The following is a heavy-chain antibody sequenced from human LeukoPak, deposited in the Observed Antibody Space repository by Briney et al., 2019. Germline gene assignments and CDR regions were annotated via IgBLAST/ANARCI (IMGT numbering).Heavy chain of an antibody. CDR1: GGTCSSYA. J-gene: IGHJ4*02. V-gene: IGHV1-69*13. D-gene: IGHD2-2*01. CDR2: IIPIFGTA. Sequence: SVKVSCKASGGTCSSYAISWVRQAPGQGLEWMGGIIPIFGTANYAQKFQGRVTITADESTSTAYMELSSLRSEDTAVYYCARARFDIVVVPAALNFDYWGQGTLVTVSS. CDR3: ARARFDIVVVPAALNFDY.